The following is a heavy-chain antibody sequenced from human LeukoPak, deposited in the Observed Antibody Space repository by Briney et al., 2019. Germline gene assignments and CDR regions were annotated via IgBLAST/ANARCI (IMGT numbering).Heavy chain of an antibody. V-gene: IGHV1-2*02. CDR2: INPNSGGT. D-gene: IGHD6-13*01. CDR3: ARVRAAAGRGYYYGMDV. CDR1: GYTFTGYY. J-gene: IGHJ6*02. Sequence: ASVKVSCKASGYTFTGYYMHWVRQAPGQGLEWMGWINPNSGGTNYAQKFQGRVTMTRDTSISTAYMELSRLRSDDTAVYYCARVRAAAGRGYYYGMDVWGQGTTVTVSS.